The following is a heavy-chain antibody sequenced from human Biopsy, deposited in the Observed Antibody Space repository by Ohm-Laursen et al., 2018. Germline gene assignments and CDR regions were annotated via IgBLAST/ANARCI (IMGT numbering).Heavy chain of an antibody. Sequence: SVKISCKAPEGTFSNYGVNWVRQAPGQGLEWLGGNIPILGTGNYAHQFQDRVTVVADTSTSTATMELRSLRSDDTAVYYCATKLTGYFHHWGQGTLVIVSS. D-gene: IGHD3-9*01. CDR1: EGTFSNYG. CDR3: ATKLTGYFHH. J-gene: IGHJ1*01. CDR2: NIPILGTG. V-gene: IGHV1-69*06.